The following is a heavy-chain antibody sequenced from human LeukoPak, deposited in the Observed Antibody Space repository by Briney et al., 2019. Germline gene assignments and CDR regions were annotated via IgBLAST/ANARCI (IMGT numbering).Heavy chain of an antibody. Sequence: GASVKVSCKTSGGTLSRYAISWVRQAPGQGLEWMGEIIPIFGTANYAQKFQGRVTITADESTSTAYMELSSLRSEDTAVYYCAVSTPSRMVRGVISFDYWGQGTLVTVSS. CDR2: IIPIFGTA. CDR3: AVSTPSRMVRGVISFDY. J-gene: IGHJ4*02. D-gene: IGHD3-10*01. CDR1: GGTLSRYA. V-gene: IGHV1-69*13.